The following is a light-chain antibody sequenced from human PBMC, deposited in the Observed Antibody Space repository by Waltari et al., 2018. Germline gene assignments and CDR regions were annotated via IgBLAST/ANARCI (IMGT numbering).Light chain of an antibody. V-gene: IGLV1-51*01. CDR1: SSNIRDRNNY. Sequence: QSVLTQPPSVSAAPGQKVTISCFGSSSNIRDRNNYVSWYQQLPGTAPKLVIYDNNKRPSGIPDRFSASKSGTSATLGITGLETGDEADYYCGTWDRSLSAVVFGGGTKLTVL. J-gene: IGLJ2*01. CDR3: GTWDRSLSAVV. CDR2: DNN.